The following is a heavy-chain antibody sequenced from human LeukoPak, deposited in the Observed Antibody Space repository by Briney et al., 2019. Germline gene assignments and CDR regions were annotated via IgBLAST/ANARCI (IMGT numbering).Heavy chain of an antibody. CDR1: GDSVSSNSVT. CDR2: TYYRSTWYN. Sequence: KVSQTLSLTCAISGDSVSSNSVTWNWIRQSPSRGLEWLGRTYYRSTWYNDYAVSVRGRITDNPDTSKNQFSLHLNSVTPEDTAVYYCARRLTQYDCFDPWGQGILVTVSS. J-gene: IGHJ5*02. CDR3: ARRLTQYDCFDP. V-gene: IGHV6-1*01. D-gene: IGHD2-2*01.